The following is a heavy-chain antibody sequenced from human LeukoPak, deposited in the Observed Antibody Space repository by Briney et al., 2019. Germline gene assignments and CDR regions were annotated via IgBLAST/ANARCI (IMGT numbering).Heavy chain of an antibody. CDR3: ARGDGYCSNGVCYTSEYFQH. CDR2: IYTSGST. J-gene: IGHJ1*01. V-gene: IGHV4-61*02. CDR1: GGSISTGSYY. Sequence: PSETLSLTCTVSGGSISTGSYYWSWIRQPAGKGLEWIGRIYTSGSTNYNPSLKSRVTISIATSKNQFSLKLSSVTAADTAVYYCARGDGYCSNGVCYTSEYFQHWGQGTLVTVSS. D-gene: IGHD2-8*01.